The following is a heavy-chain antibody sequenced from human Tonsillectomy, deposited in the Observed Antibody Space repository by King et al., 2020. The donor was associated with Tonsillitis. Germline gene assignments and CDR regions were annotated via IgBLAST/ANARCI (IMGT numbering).Heavy chain of an antibody. CDR3: ARHRYGDYADAFDI. CDR2: IYPGDSDT. Sequence: QLVQSRAEVKKPGESLKISCKGSGYSFTTYWIGWVRQMPGKGLEWMGIIYPGDSDTRYSPSFQGQVTISADKSISTASLQWSTLKASDTALYYCARHRYGDYADAFDIWGQGTMVTVSS. J-gene: IGHJ3*02. V-gene: IGHV5-51*01. D-gene: IGHD4-17*01. CDR1: GYSFTTYW.